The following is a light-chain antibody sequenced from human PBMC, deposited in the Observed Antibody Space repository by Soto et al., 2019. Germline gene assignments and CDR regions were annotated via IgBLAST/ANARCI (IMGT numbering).Light chain of an antibody. V-gene: IGLV2-14*01. CDR3: SSYTSSSAFYV. CDR2: DVS. CDR1: SSDVGGYSY. Sequence: QSVLTQPASVSVSPGQSITISCTRTSSDVGGYSYVSWYQQHPGKAPKLMIYDVSNRPSGVSNRFSGSKSGDTASLTISGLQAEDEADYYCSSYTSSSAFYVFGTGTKVTVL. J-gene: IGLJ1*01.